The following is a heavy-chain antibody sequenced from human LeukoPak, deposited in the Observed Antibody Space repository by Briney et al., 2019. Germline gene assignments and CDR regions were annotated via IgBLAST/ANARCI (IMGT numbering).Heavy chain of an antibody. V-gene: IGHV3-48*02. J-gene: IGHJ4*02. D-gene: IGHD4-17*01. Sequence: PGGSLRLSCAASGFTFSIYSMNWVRQAPGKGLEWVSYISGSSRTIYYADSVKGRLTISRDNSKNALYLQMNSLRDEDTAVYYCVGLNYGDPRGADYWGQGTLVTVSS. CDR1: GFTFSIYS. CDR2: ISGSSRTI. CDR3: VGLNYGDPRGADY.